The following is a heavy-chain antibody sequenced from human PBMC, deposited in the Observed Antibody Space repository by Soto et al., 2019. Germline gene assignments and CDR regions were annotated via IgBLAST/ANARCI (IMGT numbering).Heavy chain of an antibody. CDR3: ARDGYCSGGSCYSWSGPDY. J-gene: IGHJ4*02. D-gene: IGHD2-15*01. CDR1: GGSISSSSYY. Sequence: SETLSLTCTVSGGSISSSSYYWGWIRQPPGKGLEWIGSIYYSGSTYYNPSLKSRVTISVDTSKNQFSLKLSSVTAADTAVYYCARDGYCSGGSCYSWSGPDYWGQGTLVTVSS. CDR2: IYYSGST. V-gene: IGHV4-39*02.